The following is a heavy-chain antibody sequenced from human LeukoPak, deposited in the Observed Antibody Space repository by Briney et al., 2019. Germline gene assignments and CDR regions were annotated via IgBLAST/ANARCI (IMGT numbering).Heavy chain of an antibody. Sequence: SGPTLVNPTQTLTLTCSFSGFSLTTRPVGVGWLRQPPGKALEWLALIYWDDDKRYNPSLRTWLTVTKDTSKNLVFLTMTNMDPVDTATYYCTHRRGGYNWNHGDFDFWGQGTLVTVSS. CDR2: IYWDDDK. V-gene: IGHV2-5*02. D-gene: IGHD1-14*01. CDR3: THRRGGYNWNHGDFDF. J-gene: IGHJ4*02. CDR1: GFSLTTRPVG.